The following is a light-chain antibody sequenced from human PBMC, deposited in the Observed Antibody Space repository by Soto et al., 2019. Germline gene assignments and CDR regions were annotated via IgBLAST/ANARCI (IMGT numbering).Light chain of an antibody. CDR2: GAS. CDR3: QQYGSSPPIT. V-gene: IGKV3-20*01. J-gene: IGKJ3*01. CDR1: QSVSSSY. Sequence: EIVLTQSPGTLSLSPGERATLSCRASQSVSSSYLAWYQQKPGQAPRLLIYGASSRATGIPDRFSGSGSGTVFTLTISSLEPEDFAVYYCQQYGSSPPITFGHGTKVDIK.